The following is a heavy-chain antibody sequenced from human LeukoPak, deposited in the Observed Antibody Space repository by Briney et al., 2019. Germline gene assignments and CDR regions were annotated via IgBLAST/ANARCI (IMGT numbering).Heavy chain of an antibody. CDR1: GFTLSGYA. Sequence: GGSLRLSCAVSGFTLSGYAMSWVRQAPGKGREWVSAISGSGGRTYYADSVKGRFTISRDNSKNTVYLQMNSLRAEDTAVYYCAKDGDVDTVMVTYFDYWGQGTLVTVSS. CDR3: AKDGDVDTVMVTYFDY. CDR2: ISGSGGRT. V-gene: IGHV3-23*01. J-gene: IGHJ4*02. D-gene: IGHD5-18*01.